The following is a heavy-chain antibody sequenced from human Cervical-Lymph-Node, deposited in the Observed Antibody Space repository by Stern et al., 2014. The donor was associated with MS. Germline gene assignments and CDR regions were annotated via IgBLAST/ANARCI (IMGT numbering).Heavy chain of an antibody. J-gene: IGHJ4*02. D-gene: IGHD5-18*01. CDR3: ARVLDTSMIRGNYYFDS. V-gene: IGHV7-4-1*02. Sequence: QVQLGESGSELKKPGASVRVTCKASGYTFLNFGISGVRQAPGQGLEWMGWIDTSTGGPKYAQDFIGRFVFSLDFSVRTALLHISSLQTEDTAVYYCARVLDTSMIRGNYYFDSWGQGTLVTVSS. CDR1: GYTFLNFG. CDR2: IDTSTGGP.